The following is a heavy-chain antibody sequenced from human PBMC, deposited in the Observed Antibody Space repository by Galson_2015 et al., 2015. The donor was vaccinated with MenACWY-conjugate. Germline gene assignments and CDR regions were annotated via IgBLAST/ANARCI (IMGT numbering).Heavy chain of an antibody. J-gene: IGHJ3*02. V-gene: IGHV1-46*01. Sequence: QSGAEVKKPGASVTVSFTASGYTLTSYYIHWVRRAPGQGFEWMGLINPSDPSTAYAPKFQGRVTMTRDTSTNTVFMELSSLISEDTAIYYCARGAIYHAFDMWGQGTMVTVSS. CDR1: GYTLTSYY. CDR3: ARGAIYHAFDM. CDR2: INPSDPST. D-gene: IGHD2-2*02.